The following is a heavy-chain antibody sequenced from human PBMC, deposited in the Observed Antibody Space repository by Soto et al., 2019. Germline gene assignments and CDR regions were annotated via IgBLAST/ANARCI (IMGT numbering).Heavy chain of an antibody. Sequence: EVQLVESGGGLVKPGGSLRLSCAASGFTFSNAWMSWVRQAPGKGLEWVGRIKSKTDGGTTDYAAPVKGRFTISRDDSKNTLYLQMNSLKTEDTAVYYCTTAAWFGELFDYYGMDVWGQGTTATVSS. J-gene: IGHJ6*02. V-gene: IGHV3-15*01. CDR2: IKSKTDGGTT. D-gene: IGHD3-10*01. CDR3: TTAAWFGELFDYYGMDV. CDR1: GFTFSNAW.